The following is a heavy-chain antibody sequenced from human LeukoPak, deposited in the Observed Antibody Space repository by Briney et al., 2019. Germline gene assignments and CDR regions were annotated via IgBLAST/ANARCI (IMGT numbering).Heavy chain of an antibody. CDR3: TTDWGGFGSDASDI. V-gene: IGHV3-15*01. Sequence: PGGSLRLSCAASGFTFSNAWMSWVRQAPGKGLEWVGRIKSKTDGGTTDYAAPVKGRFTISRDDSKNTLYLQMNSLKAEDTAVYYCTTDWGGFGSDASDIWGQGTMVTVSS. CDR1: GFTFSNAW. D-gene: IGHD3-16*01. CDR2: IKSKTDGGTT. J-gene: IGHJ3*02.